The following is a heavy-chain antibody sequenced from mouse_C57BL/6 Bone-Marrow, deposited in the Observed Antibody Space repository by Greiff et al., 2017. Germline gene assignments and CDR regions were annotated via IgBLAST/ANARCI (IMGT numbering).Heavy chain of an antibody. CDR1: GYTFTDYY. Sequence: EVQLQQSGPELVKPGASVKISCKASGYTFTDYYMNWVKQSHGKSLEWIGDINPNNGGTSYNQQFKGKATLTVDKYSSTAYMELRSLTSEDSAVYYCARWRDYGSSYYYYSMDYWGQGTSVTVSS. J-gene: IGHJ4*01. D-gene: IGHD1-1*01. CDR3: ARWRDYGSSYYYYSMDY. V-gene: IGHV1-26*01. CDR2: INPNNGGT.